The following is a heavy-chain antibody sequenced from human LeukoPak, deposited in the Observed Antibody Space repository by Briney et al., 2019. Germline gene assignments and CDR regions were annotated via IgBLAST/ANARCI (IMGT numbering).Heavy chain of an antibody. CDR3: ARSTATVTRDYYYGMDV. D-gene: IGHD4-17*01. J-gene: IGHJ6*02. V-gene: IGHV1-69*04. Sequence: GASVKVSCKASAGTFSSYAISWVRQAPGQGLEWMGRIIPILGIANYAQKFQGRVTITADKSTSTAYMELSSLRSEDTAVYYCARSTATVTRDYYYGMDVWGQGTTVTVSS. CDR2: IIPILGIA. CDR1: AGTFSSYA.